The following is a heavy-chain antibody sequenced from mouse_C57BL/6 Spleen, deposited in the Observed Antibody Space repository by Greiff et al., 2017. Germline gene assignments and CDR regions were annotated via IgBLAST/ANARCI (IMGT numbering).Heavy chain of an antibody. CDR3: ARSVVATGNYIDY. CDR2: IYPGSGNT. Sequence: QVQLKESGPELVKPGASVKISCKASGYSFTSYYIHWVKQRPGQGLEWIGWIYPGSGNTKYNEKFKGKATLTADTSSSTAYMQLSSLTSEDSAVYYCARSVVATGNYIDYWGQGTTLTVSA. CDR1: GYSFTSYY. J-gene: IGHJ2*01. D-gene: IGHD1-1*01. V-gene: IGHV1-66*01.